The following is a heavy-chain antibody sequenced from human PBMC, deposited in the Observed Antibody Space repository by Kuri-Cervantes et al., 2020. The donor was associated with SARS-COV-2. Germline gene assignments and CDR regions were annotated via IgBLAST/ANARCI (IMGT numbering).Heavy chain of an antibody. J-gene: IGHJ5*02. CDR3: ARLHDYGDYQFDP. Sequence: SVKVSCKASGGTFSSYAISWVRQAPGQGLEWMGGIIPIFGTANYAQKFQGRVTITADKSTSTAYMELSSLRSEDTAVYYCARLHDYGDYQFDPWGQGTLVTVSS. V-gene: IGHV1-69*06. CDR2: IIPIFGTA. CDR1: GGTFSSYA. D-gene: IGHD4-17*01.